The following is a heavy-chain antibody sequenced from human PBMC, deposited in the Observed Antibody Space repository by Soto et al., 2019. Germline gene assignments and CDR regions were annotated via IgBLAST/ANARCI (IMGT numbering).Heavy chain of an antibody. V-gene: IGHV5-51*01. CDR1: GYSFTSYW. J-gene: IGHJ3*02. CDR2: IYPGDSDT. CDR3: ARHKSSSWPQDAFDI. D-gene: IGHD6-13*01. Sequence: GESLKISCKGSGYSFTSYWIGWVRQMPGKGLEWMGIIYPGDSDTRYSPSFQGQVTISADKSISTAYLQWSSLKASDTAMYYWARHKSSSWPQDAFDIWGQGTMVTVSS.